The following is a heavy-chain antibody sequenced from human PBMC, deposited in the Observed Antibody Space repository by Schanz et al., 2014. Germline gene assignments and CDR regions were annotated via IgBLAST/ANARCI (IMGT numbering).Heavy chain of an antibody. Sequence: DLVESGGGLVKPGGSLRLSCAASGFTFSSYGMHWVRQAPGKGLEWVAIIWYDGSNKYYADSVKGRFTISRDNSKNTLFLQMSSLRAEDTAVYYCARDGDFDYWGQGTLVTVSS. V-gene: IGHV3-33*01. CDR3: ARDGDFDY. CDR1: GFTFSSYG. CDR2: IWYDGSNK. J-gene: IGHJ4*02.